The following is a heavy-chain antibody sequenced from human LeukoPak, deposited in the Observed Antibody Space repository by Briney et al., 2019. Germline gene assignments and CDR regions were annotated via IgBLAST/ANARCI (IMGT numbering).Heavy chain of an antibody. J-gene: IGHJ4*02. CDR2: TRNKAKSYTT. D-gene: IGHD2-21*01. V-gene: IGHV3-72*01. Sequence: GGSLRLSCAASGFTFSDHYMDWVRQAPGKGLEWVGRTRNKAKSYTTEYAASVKGRFTISRDGSKSSLYLQMKSLKTEDTAMYYCARVITLTDYYYDYWGQGTLVTVSS. CDR1: GFTFSDHY. CDR3: ARVITLTDYYYDY.